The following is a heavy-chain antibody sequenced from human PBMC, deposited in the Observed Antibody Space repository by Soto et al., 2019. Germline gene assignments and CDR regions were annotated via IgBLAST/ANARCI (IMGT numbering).Heavy chain of an antibody. V-gene: IGHV1-69*05. CDR1: GGTFSSYA. Sequence: QVQLVQSGAEVKKPGSSVKVSCKASGGTFSSYAISWVRQAPGQGLEWMGGIIPIFGTANYAQKFQGRVTXTXDXXKSTAYRELSSLSSEDTAVYYCARMTGETTTTFDYWGQGTLVTVSS. D-gene: IGHD1-26*01. CDR2: IIPIFGTA. J-gene: IGHJ4*02. CDR3: ARMTGETTTTFDY.